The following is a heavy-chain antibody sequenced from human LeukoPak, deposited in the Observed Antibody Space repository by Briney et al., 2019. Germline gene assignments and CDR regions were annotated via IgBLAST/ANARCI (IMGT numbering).Heavy chain of an antibody. CDR2: ISSSSSYI. Sequence: PGGSLRLSCAASGFTFSSYSMNWVRQAPGKGLEWVSSISSSSSYIYDADSVKGRFTISRDNAKNSLYLQMNSLRAEDTAVYYCARDHADLRYFDWLGGYYYYYGMDVWGQGTTVTVSS. D-gene: IGHD3-9*01. V-gene: IGHV3-21*01. CDR1: GFTFSSYS. J-gene: IGHJ6*02. CDR3: ARDHADLRYFDWLGGYYYYYGMDV.